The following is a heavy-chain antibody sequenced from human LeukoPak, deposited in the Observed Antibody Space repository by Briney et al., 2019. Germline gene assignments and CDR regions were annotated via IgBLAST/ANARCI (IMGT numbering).Heavy chain of an antibody. D-gene: IGHD6-13*01. CDR2: IKQDGSEK. V-gene: IGHV3-7*03. J-gene: IGHJ5*02. CDR3: ARDRVAAAGTNWFDP. CDR1: GFTFSSYW. Sequence: GGSLRLSCAASGFTFSSYWMSWVRQAPGKGLKWVANIKQDGSEKYYVDSVKGRFTISRDNAKNSLYLQMNSLRAEDTAVYYCARDRVAAAGTNWFDPWGQGTLVTVSS.